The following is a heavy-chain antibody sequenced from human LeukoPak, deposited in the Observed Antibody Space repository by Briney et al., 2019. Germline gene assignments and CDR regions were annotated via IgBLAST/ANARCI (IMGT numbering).Heavy chain of an antibody. Sequence: GGSLRLSCAASGFTVSNNYMSWVRQAPGKGLEWVSVIYSGGSTYYADSVKGRFTFSRENPKNTLYLHMNNLRAEDTAVYYLSGDWSDRCFDYWGQGTLVTVSS. CDR1: GFTVSNNY. CDR2: IYSGGST. D-gene: IGHD3-3*01. J-gene: IGHJ4*02. V-gene: IGHV3-53*01. CDR3: SGDWSDRCFDY.